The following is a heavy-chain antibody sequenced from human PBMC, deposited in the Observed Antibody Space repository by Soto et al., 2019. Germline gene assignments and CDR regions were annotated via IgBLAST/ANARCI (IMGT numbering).Heavy chain of an antibody. J-gene: IGHJ4*02. V-gene: IGHV3-7*04. CDR1: GFTFSSYW. Sequence: GGSLRLSCAASGFTFSSYWMSWVRQAPGKGLEWVANIKQDGSEKNYVDSVKGRFTISRDNAKNSLYLQMNSLRAEDTAVYYCAREIVVARGASYFDYWGPGTLVTVSS. CDR3: AREIVVARGASYFDY. D-gene: IGHD2-15*01. CDR2: IKQDGSEK.